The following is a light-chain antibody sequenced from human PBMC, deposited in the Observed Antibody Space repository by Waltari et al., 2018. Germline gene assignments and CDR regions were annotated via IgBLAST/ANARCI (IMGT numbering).Light chain of an antibody. Sequence: EIVLTQSPGTLSLSPGERATLSCRASQSVGRSLAWYQQKPGQAPRLLLYDASSRATGIPDRFSGSGSVTDFSLTISRLEPEDVAVYYCQKYERLPATFGQGTKVEIK. CDR3: QKYERLPAT. J-gene: IGKJ1*01. CDR2: DAS. V-gene: IGKV3-20*01. CDR1: QSVGRS.